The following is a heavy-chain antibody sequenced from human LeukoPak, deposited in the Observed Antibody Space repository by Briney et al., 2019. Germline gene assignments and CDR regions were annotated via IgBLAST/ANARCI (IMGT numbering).Heavy chain of an antibody. J-gene: IGHJ4*02. Sequence: SETLSLTCAVSGGSTSSTNWWSWVRQPPGKGLEWIGEIYHSGSTNYNPSLKSRVTISVDKSKNQFSLELSSVTAADTAVYYCARGTGSAPNFDYWGQGTLVTVSS. V-gene: IGHV4-4*02. CDR2: IYHSGST. CDR3: ARGTGSAPNFDY. D-gene: IGHD3/OR15-3a*01. CDR1: GGSTSSTNW.